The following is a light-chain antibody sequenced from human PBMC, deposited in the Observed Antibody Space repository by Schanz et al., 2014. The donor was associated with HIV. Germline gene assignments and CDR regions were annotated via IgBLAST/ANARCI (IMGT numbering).Light chain of an antibody. CDR2: ANS. J-gene: IGKJ4*02. CDR1: QSVGGNQ. Sequence: EIVLTQSPATLSLSPGERATLSCRASQSVGGNQMAWYQHRRGQAPRLLFYANSFRATGVPDRFSVTGSGTDFTLTISRLEPDDFAVYYCHHYGDSRGAFGGGTEV. V-gene: IGKV3-20*01. CDR3: HHYGDSRGA.